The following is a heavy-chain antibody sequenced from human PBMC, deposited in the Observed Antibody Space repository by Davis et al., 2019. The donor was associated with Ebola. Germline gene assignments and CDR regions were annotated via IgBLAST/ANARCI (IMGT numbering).Heavy chain of an antibody. CDR1: GGSISSSNW. V-gene: IGHV4-4*02. J-gene: IGHJ5*02. CDR3: ARVDYDFWSGYNWFDP. D-gene: IGHD3-3*01. CDR2: IYHGGST. Sequence: MPSETLSLTCAVSGGSISSSNWWSWVRQPPGKGLEWIGEIYHGGSTNYNPSLKSRVTISVDTSKNQFSLRLSSVTAADTAVYYCARVDYDFWSGYNWFDPWGQGTLVTVSS.